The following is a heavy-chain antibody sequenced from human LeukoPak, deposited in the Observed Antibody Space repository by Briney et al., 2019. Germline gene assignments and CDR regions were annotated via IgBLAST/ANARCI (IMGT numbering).Heavy chain of an antibody. CDR2: INTDGSST. V-gene: IGHV3-74*01. Sequence: GGSLRLSCAASGFTFSSYWMHWVRQAPGKGLVCVSRINTDGSSTSYADSVKGRFTISRDNAKNTLYLQMNSLRAEDTAVCYCASASGNYYHTGYWGQGTLVTVSS. D-gene: IGHD1-26*01. CDR1: GFTFSSYW. J-gene: IGHJ4*02. CDR3: ASASGNYYHTGY.